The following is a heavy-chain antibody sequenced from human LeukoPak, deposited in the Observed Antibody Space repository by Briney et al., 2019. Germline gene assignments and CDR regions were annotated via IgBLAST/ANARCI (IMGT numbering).Heavy chain of an antibody. J-gene: IGHJ4*02. CDR2: IGTAGDT. Sequence: GGSLRLSCAASGFTFSSYDMHWVRQATGKGLEWVSAIGTAGDTYYPGSVKGRFTISRENAKNSLYLQMNSLRAGDTAVYYFARGTDGSGENLVDYWGQGTLVTVSS. V-gene: IGHV3-13*01. D-gene: IGHD3-10*01. CDR1: GFTFSSYD. CDR3: ARGTDGSGENLVDY.